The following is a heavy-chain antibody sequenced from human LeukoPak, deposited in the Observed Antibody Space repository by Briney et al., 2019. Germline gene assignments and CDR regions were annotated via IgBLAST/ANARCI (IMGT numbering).Heavy chain of an antibody. CDR3: AREGQRSSDWFGGNYFNF. CDR2: IYSGGST. V-gene: IGHV3-53*01. CDR1: GFTVSSNY. J-gene: IGHJ4*02. D-gene: IGHD3-10*01. Sequence: GGSLRLSCAASGFTVSSNYMSWVRQAPGRGLEWVSMIYSGGSTNYADSVKGRFTISRDNSKNTLYLQMNSLRAEDTAVYYCAREGQRSSDWFGGNYFNFWGQGTLVTVSS.